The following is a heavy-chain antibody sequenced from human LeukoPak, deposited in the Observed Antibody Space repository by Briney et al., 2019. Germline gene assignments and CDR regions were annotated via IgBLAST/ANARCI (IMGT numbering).Heavy chain of an antibody. D-gene: IGHD2-2*01. CDR2: IYYSGST. Sequence: SETLCLTCTVSGGSISSYYWSWIRQPPGKGLEWIGYIYYSGSTNYNPSLKSRVTISVDTSKNQFSLKLSSVTAADTAVYYRARVGGYCSSTSCYGGIDPWGQGTLVTDSS. CDR1: GGSISSYY. CDR3: ARVGGYCSSTSCYGGIDP. V-gene: IGHV4-59*01. J-gene: IGHJ5*02.